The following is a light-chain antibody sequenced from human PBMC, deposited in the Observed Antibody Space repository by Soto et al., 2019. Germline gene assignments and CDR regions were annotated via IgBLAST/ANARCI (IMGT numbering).Light chain of an antibody. V-gene: IGLV2-14*01. CDR2: EVS. CDR1: SSDVGGYNY. CDR3: SSYTSSSTAV. J-gene: IGLJ7*01. Sequence: QSALTQPASVSGSPGQSITISCTGTSSDVGGYNYVSWYQQHPGKAPKLMIYEVSNRPSGVSNRFSGSKSGNTASLTISGLQAEDAADYYCSSYTSSSTAVFGGGTQLTVL.